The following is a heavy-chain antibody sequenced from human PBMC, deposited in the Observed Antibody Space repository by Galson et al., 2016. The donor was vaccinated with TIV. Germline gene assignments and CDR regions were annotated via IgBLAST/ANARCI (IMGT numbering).Heavy chain of an antibody. J-gene: IGHJ6*02. CDR2: IIPLFGTA. D-gene: IGHD5-18*01. CDR1: GDTFTSYP. V-gene: IGHV1-69*13. Sequence: SVKVSCKASGDTFTSYPFNWVRQAPGQGLEWMGGIIPLFGTANYAQKFQGRVTVTADESTSTVYLDLSSLISEDTAVYYCAKERNTALDTYHYYYGMDVWGQGTTVTVSS. CDR3: AKERNTALDTYHYYYGMDV.